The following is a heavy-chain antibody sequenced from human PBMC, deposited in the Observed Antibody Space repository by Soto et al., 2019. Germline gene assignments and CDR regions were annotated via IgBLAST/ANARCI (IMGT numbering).Heavy chain of an antibody. CDR3: AREYYDFWSGYYTSEFDY. Sequence: GGSLRLSCAASGFTFSTYWMHWVRQAPGKGLVWVSRINSDGSGTTYADSVKGQFTISRDNAKNTLYLQMNSLTAEDTAVYYCAREYYDFWSGYYTSEFDYWGQGTLVTVSS. J-gene: IGHJ4*02. CDR1: GFTFSTYW. V-gene: IGHV3-74*03. D-gene: IGHD3-3*01. CDR2: INSDGSGT.